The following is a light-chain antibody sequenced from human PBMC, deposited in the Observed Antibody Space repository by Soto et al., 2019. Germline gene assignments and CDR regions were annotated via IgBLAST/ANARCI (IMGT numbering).Light chain of an antibody. Sequence: AIQMTQSPSSLSASIGDRVTITCRTSQDIRNELGWYQQKPGKAPKLLISAASSLQDGVPSRFSGRGSGTDFTLTISRLRPEDFATYFCLQDYNYPRTFGQGTKVEIK. CDR2: AAS. CDR1: QDIRNE. J-gene: IGKJ1*01. CDR3: LQDYNYPRT. V-gene: IGKV1-6*01.